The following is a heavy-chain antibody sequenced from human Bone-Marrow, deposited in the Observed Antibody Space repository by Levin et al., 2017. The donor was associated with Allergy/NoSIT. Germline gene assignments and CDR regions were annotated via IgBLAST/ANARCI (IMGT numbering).Heavy chain of an antibody. Sequence: SQTLSLTCAISGDSVSSTSAAWHWIRQSPSRGLEWLGRTYYRSKWYNDYAVSVKSRITINPDTSKNQFSLQLDSVTPEDTAVYYCARGGYMYGYGEWVWGQGTLVTVSS. J-gene: IGHJ4*02. CDR1: GDSVSSTSAA. D-gene: IGHD5-18*01. CDR3: ARGGYMYGYGEWV. CDR2: TYYRSKWYN. V-gene: IGHV6-1*01.